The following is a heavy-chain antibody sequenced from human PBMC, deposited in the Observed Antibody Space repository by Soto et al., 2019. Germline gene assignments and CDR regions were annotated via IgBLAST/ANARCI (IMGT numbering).Heavy chain of an antibody. CDR2: INQDGSER. V-gene: IGHV3-7*01. D-gene: IGHD6-13*01. CDR1: EFTCSGSG. CDR3: ATGMATMAAFDY. J-gene: IGHJ4*02. Sequence: GGSQRLSCAASEFTCSGSGVTWVRQAPEKGVEWVANINQDGSERYYVDSVKGRFTISRDNAKNLMYLQMNSLRAEDTAVYYCATGMATMAAFDYWGQGALVTVSS.